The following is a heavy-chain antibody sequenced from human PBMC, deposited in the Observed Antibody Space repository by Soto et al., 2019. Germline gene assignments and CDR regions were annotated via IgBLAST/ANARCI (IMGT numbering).Heavy chain of an antibody. CDR2: IFYSGST. D-gene: IGHD6-25*01. CDR1: GGSINSGGYY. V-gene: IGHV4-31*03. Sequence: QVQLQESGPGLVKPSQTLSLICTVSGGSINSGGYYWNWIRQHPGKGLEWVGYIFYSGSTYYNPFLRSGVNITEDKTENQFTLNLGHVTAADTAVYFWARGYRQSGYSSGWVFDFWGQGTLVNLSS. J-gene: IGHJ4*02. CDR3: ARGYRQSGYSSGWVFDF.